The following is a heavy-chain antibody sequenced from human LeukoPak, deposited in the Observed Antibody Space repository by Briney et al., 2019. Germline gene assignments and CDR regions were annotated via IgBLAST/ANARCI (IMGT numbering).Heavy chain of an antibody. Sequence: SETLSLTCSVSGGSINNYYWSWIRQPAGKGLEWIGYIYDSGATNYNAPLKSRVTISIDTSKNQFSLKLKSVTAADTAVYFCARVFYYYGAATYSDYWGQGRLVTVSS. J-gene: IGHJ4*02. CDR3: ARVFYYYGAATYSDY. CDR1: GGSINNYY. CDR2: IYDSGAT. V-gene: IGHV4-59*12. D-gene: IGHD3-10*01.